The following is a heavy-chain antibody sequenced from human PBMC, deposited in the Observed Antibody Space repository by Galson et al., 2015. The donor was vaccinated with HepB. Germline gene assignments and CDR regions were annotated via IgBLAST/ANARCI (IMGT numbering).Heavy chain of an antibody. J-gene: IGHJ5*02. CDR1: GFTFSSYW. V-gene: IGHV3-7*03. CDR2: IKRDGSEK. D-gene: IGHD3-10*01. Sequence: SLRLSCAASGFTFSSYWMSWVRQAPGKGLEWVANIKRDGSEKYYVDSVKGRFTISRDNAKNSLYPQMNSLRAEDTAVYYCAREGLLWFGELLGNWFDPWGQGTLVTVSS. CDR3: AREGLLWFGELLGNWFDP.